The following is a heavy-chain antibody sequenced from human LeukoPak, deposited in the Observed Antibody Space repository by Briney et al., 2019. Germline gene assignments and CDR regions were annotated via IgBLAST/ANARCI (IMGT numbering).Heavy chain of an antibody. Sequence: ASVKVSCKVSGYTLTELSMHWVRQAPGKGLEWMGGFDPEDGETIYAQKFQGRVTMTEDTSTDTAYMELSSLRSEDTAVYYCARKALGYCSGGSCQADYWGQGTLVTVSS. V-gene: IGHV1-24*01. CDR1: GYTLTELS. CDR2: FDPEDGET. J-gene: IGHJ4*02. D-gene: IGHD2-15*01. CDR3: ARKALGYCSGGSCQADY.